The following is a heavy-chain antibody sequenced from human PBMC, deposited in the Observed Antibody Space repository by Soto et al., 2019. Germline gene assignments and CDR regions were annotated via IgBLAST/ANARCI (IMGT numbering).Heavy chain of an antibody. CDR2: IYYIGST. J-gene: IGHJ4*02. Sequence: PSETLSLTCTVSGGSISSGGYYWNWIRQHPGKGLEWIGYIYYIGSTYYNPSLKSRVTISLDTSRNQFFLNLNSVTAADTAVYYCARDVGSSHGPGHPHYFDYWGQGTLVTVSS. CDR1: GGSISSGGYY. D-gene: IGHD2-2*01. V-gene: IGHV4-31*03. CDR3: ARDVGSSHGPGHPHYFDY.